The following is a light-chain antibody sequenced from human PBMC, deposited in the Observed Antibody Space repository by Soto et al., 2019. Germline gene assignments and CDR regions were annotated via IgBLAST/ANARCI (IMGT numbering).Light chain of an antibody. J-gene: IGLJ3*02. V-gene: IGLV4-69*01. CDR1: SGHSSYA. CDR3: QTWVTGIHV. Sequence: QPVLTQSPSASASLGASVKLTCTLSSGHSSYAIAWHQQQPEKGPRYLMKLNSDGSHNKGDGIPDRFSGSSSGAERYLTISSLQSEDEADYYCQTWVTGIHVFGGGTKLTVL. CDR2: LNSDGSH.